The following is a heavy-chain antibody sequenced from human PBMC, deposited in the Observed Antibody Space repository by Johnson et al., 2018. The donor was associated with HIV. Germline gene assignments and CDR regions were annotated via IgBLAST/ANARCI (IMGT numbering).Heavy chain of an antibody. V-gene: IGHV3-30-3*01. D-gene: IGHD6-19*01. J-gene: IGHJ3*02. CDR3: VQGVPNPAGAFDI. CDR2: ISYDGSIK. Sequence: QEQLVESGGGVVQPGRSLRLSCAASGFTFSSYAMHWVRQAPGKGLECVAVISYDGSIKFSADYVKGRFTISKDNSKHTLYLQMNSLRPEDTAVYYCVQGVPNPAGAFDIWGRGTMVTVSS. CDR1: GFTFSSYA.